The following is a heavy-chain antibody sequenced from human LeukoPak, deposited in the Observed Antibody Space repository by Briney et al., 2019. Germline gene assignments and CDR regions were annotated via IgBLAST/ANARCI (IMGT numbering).Heavy chain of an antibody. CDR1: GFTFSSYA. V-gene: IGHV3-23*01. CDR3: ARVPGITRYFDS. CDR2: ISGSGGST. D-gene: IGHD1-20*01. Sequence: PGGSLRFSCAASGFTFSSYAMSWVRQAPGKGLQWVSAISGSGGSTYYADSVKGRFTISRDNSKNTLYLQVNSLRAEDTAVYYCARVPGITRYFDSWGQGILVTVSS. J-gene: IGHJ4*02.